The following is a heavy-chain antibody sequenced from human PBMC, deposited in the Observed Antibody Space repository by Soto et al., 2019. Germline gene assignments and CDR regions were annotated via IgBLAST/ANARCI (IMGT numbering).Heavy chain of an antibody. V-gene: IGHV1-2*02. CDR1: GYTFAAYY. Sequence: QAQLVQSGAEARRPGASVKVSCKTSGYTFAAYYLHWVRQAPGQGLEWMGSIFPNSVGSTTSAPQFEGRVTMTRDSSISTAYLELSGLTSEDTGVYYCAKDEGGIFDSWGQGTLVTVSS. D-gene: IGHD3-16*01. CDR3: AKDEGGIFDS. J-gene: IGHJ4*01. CDR2: IFPNSVGST.